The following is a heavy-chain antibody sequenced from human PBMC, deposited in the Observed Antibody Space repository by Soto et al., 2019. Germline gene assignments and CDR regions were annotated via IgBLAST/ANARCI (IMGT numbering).Heavy chain of an antibody. D-gene: IGHD2-15*01. J-gene: IGHJ4*02. CDR3: ARERHGYCSGGSCYSGYSLPLDY. CDR2: ISAYNGNT. V-gene: IGHV1-18*01. CDR1: GYTFTSYG. Sequence: QVQLVQSGAEVKKPGASVKVSCKASGYTFTSYGISWVRQAPGQGLEWMGWISAYNGNTNYAQKLQGRVTMTTDTSTSAAYMELRSLRCDDTAVYYCARERHGYCSGGSCYSGYSLPLDYWGQGTLVTVSS.